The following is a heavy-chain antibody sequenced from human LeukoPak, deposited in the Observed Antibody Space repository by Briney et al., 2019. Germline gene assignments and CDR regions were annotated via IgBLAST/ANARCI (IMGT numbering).Heavy chain of an antibody. CDR3: ATYFASTGYFEEAYDT. CDR1: VFTFSRYS. V-gene: IGHV3-48*01. D-gene: IGHD3-22*01. J-gene: IGHJ4*03. Sequence: GGSLRLSCAASVFTFSRYSMNWVRQAPGKGLEWVAYISTNSKTIYSGDSVKGRFSISRDNDKNLLYLQMDSLRVEDTAVYHCATYFASTGYFEEAYDTWGQGTLVTVSA. CDR2: ISTNSKTI.